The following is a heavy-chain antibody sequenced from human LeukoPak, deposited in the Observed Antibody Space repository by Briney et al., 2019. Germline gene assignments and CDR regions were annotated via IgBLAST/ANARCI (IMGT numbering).Heavy chain of an antibody. CDR2: ISAYNGNT. Sequence: ASVKVSCKASGYTFTSYGISWVRQAPGQGLEWMGWISAYNGNTNYAQKLQGRVTMTTDTSTSTAYMELRRLRSDDTAVYYCARETSYGSGSFRRDYYYYYGMDVWGQGTTVTVSS. V-gene: IGHV1-18*01. J-gene: IGHJ6*02. CDR1: GYTFTSYG. D-gene: IGHD3-10*01. CDR3: ARETSYGSGSFRRDYYYYYGMDV.